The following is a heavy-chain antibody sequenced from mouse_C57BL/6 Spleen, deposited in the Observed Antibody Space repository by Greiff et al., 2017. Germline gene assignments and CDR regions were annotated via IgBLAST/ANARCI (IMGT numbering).Heavy chain of an antibody. V-gene: IGHV2-2*01. J-gene: IGHJ1*03. Sequence: VQLQESGPGLVQPSQSLSITCTVSGFSLTSYGVHWVRQSPGKGLEWLGVIWRGGSTDYNADFISRLSISKDNSKSQVFFKMNSLQADDTAIYYCARSGTTVVGNWDFDDWGTGTTVTVSS. CDR1: GFSLTSYG. CDR3: ARSGTTVVGNWDFDD. CDR2: IWRGGST. D-gene: IGHD1-1*01.